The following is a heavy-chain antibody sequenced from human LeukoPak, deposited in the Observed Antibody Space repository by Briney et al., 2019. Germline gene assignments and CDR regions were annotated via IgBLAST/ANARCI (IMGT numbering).Heavy chain of an antibody. J-gene: IGHJ5*02. CDR2: ISAYNGNT. V-gene: IGHV1-18*01. CDR3: TYTRQQLVWRFDP. CDR1: GYTFTSYG. D-gene: IGHD6-13*01. Sequence: GASVKVSCKASGYTFTSYGISWVRQAPGQGLEWMGWISAYNGNTNYAQKLQSRVTMTTDTSTSTAYMELRSLRSDDTAVYYCTYTRQQLVWRFDPWGQGTLVTVSS.